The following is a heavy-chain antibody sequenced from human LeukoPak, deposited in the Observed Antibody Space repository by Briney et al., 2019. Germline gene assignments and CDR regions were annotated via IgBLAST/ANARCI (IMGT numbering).Heavy chain of an antibody. CDR3: ARGGSSYNDEHEEFDY. CDR1: GYTFTSHD. D-gene: IGHD3-22*01. J-gene: IGHJ4*02. Sequence: ASVKVSCKASGYTFTSHDINWVRQATGQGLEWMGWMNPSSGYTGYEQKFQGRVTMIRDTSTSTAYMELSSLRSEDTAVYYCARGGSSYNDEHEEFDYWGQGTVVTVSS. CDR2: MNPSSGYT. V-gene: IGHV1-8*01.